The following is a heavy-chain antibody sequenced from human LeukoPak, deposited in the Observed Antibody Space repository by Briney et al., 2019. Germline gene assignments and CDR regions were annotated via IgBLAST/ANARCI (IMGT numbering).Heavy chain of an antibody. J-gene: IGHJ4*02. CDR2: ISSGSNYI. CDR3: ARAGKTFDS. Sequence: PGGSLRLSCAVSGFTFSSDSMNWVRQAPGKGLEWVSSISSGSNYIYYADSVKGRFTISRDNAKNSLYLQMNSLRAEDTAVYYCARAGKTFDSWGQGTLVTVSS. D-gene: IGHD3-10*01. CDR1: GFTFSSDS. V-gene: IGHV3-21*01.